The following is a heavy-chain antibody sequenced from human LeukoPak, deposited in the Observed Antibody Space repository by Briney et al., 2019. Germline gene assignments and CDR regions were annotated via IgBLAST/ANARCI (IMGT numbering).Heavy chain of an antibody. J-gene: IGHJ4*02. CDR3: AKDRLMVRALFDY. Sequence: GGSLRLSCAASGFTFSSYGMHWVRQAPGKGLEWVAVISYDGSNKYYVDSVKGRFTISRDNSKNTLYLQMNRLRAEDTAVYYCAKDRLMVRALFDYWGQGTLVTVSS. CDR2: ISYDGSNK. D-gene: IGHD3-10*01. CDR1: GFTFSSYG. V-gene: IGHV3-30*18.